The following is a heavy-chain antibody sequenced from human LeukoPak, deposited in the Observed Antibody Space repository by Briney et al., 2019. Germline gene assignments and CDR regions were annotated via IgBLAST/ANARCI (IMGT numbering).Heavy chain of an antibody. J-gene: IGHJ1*01. CDR1: GFTFSSYA. CDR2: ISGSGGST. D-gene: IGHD6-19*01. CDR3: AKDPRSGWYAEYFQY. V-gene: IGHV3-23*01. Sequence: GGSLRLSCAASGFTFSSYAMSWVRQAPGKGLEWVSAISGSGGSTYYADSVKGRFTISRDNSKNTLYLQMYSLRAEDTAVYYCAKDPRSGWYAEYFQYWGQGTLVTVSS.